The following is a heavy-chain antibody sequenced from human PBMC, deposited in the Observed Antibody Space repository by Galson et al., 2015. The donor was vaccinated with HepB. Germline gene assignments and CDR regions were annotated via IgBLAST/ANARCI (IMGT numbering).Heavy chain of an antibody. CDR2: ISYDGSNK. CDR1: GFTFSSYG. V-gene: IGHV3-30*18. J-gene: IGHJ4*02. CDR3: AKTQFPSPYCFDS. Sequence: SLRLSCAAHGFTFSSYGMHWVRQAPGKGLEWVAVISYDGSNKYYADSVKGRFTISRDNSKNTLYLQMNSLRAEDTAVYYCAKTQFPSPYCFDSWGQGTLVTVSS.